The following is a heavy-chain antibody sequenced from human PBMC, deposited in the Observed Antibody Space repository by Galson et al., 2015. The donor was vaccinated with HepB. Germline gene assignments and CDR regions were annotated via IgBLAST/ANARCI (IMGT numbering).Heavy chain of an antibody. CDR1: GFTFSSYS. CDR3: TYTRSSSWYYFDY. J-gene: IGHJ4*02. V-gene: IGHV3-48*01. Sequence: SLRLSCAASGFTFSSYSMNWVRQAPGKGLEWVSYISSSSSTIYYADSVKGRFTISRDNAKNSLYLQMNSLRAEDTAVYYCTYTRSSSWYYFDYWGQGTLVTVSS. D-gene: IGHD6-13*01. CDR2: ISSSSSTI.